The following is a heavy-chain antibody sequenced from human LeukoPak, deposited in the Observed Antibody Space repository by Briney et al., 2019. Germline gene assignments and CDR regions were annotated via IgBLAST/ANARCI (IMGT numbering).Heavy chain of an antibody. CDR2: IKQDGSEK. J-gene: IGHJ4*02. CDR3: ARLRGYSYGDLDY. V-gene: IGHV3-7*01. D-gene: IGHD5-18*01. Sequence: PGGSLRLSCAASGFTFSSYWMSWVRQAPGKGLEWVANIKQDGSEKYYVDSVKGRFTISRDNAKNSLYLQMNSLRAEDTAVYYCARLRGYSYGDLDYWGQGTPVTVSS. CDR1: GFTFSSYW.